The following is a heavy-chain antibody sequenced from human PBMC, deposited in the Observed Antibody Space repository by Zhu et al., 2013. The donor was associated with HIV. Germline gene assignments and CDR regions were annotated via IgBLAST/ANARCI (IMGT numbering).Heavy chain of an antibody. J-gene: IGHJ4*02. CDR1: GYSFTSYD. CDR2: ISPYNGNK. Sequence: QVQLVQSGAEVKKPGASVRVSCKASGYSFTSYDFSWVRQAPGQGLEWMGWISPYNGNKKYAQKFQGRVTMTTDTSTSTAHMELRSLRSNDTAVYYCARTYSSSYFQFYSDYWGQGTLVTVSS. D-gene: IGHD6-13*01. CDR3: ARTYSSSYFQFYSDY. V-gene: IGHV1-18*01.